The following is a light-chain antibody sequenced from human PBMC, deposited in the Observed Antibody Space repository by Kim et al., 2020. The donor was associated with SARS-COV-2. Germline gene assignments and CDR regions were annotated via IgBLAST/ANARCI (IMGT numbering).Light chain of an antibody. V-gene: IGKV2-28*01. J-gene: IGKJ4*01. Sequence: DIVMTQSPLSLPVTPGEPASISCRSSQSLLHSNGYNYLDWYLQKPGQSPQLLIYLGSNRASGVPDRFSGSGSGTDFTPKISRVEAEDVGVYYCMQALQTRLTFGGGTKVDIK. CDR2: LGS. CDR3: MQALQTRLT. CDR1: QSLLHSNGYNY.